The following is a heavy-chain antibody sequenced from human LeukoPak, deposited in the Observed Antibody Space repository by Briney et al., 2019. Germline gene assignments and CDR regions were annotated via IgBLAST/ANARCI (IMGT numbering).Heavy chain of an antibody. CDR1: GYTFTTSW. J-gene: IGHJ4*02. Sequence: GESLKISCRGSGYTFTTSWIGWVRQMPGKGLEWMGIVYPGDSDTRYSPSFQGQVTISADKSINTAYLQWSSLKASDTAMYYCARGSGWYWYFDYWGQGTLVTVSS. CDR3: ARGSGWYWYFDY. CDR2: VYPGDSDT. V-gene: IGHV5-51*01. D-gene: IGHD6-19*01.